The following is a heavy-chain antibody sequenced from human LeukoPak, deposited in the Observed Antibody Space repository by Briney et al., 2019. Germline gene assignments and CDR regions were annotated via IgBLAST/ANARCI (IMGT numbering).Heavy chain of an antibody. CDR1: GGTFSTYA. D-gene: IGHD5-18*01. V-gene: IGHV1-69*05. J-gene: IGHJ6*03. CDR2: IIPIFGTA. CDR3: ARTPQHSYYYYNMDV. Sequence: SVKVSCKASGGTFSTYAITWVRQAPGQGLEWMGGIIPIFGTANYAQKFQDRVTITTDASTSTVYMGLTSLRSEDTAVYYCARTPQHSYYYYNMDVWGKGTTVTVAS.